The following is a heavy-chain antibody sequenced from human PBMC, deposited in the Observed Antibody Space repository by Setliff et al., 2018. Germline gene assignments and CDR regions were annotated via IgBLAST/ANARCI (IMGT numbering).Heavy chain of an antibody. CDR3: ARGGGSSSWYDAFDI. J-gene: IGHJ3*02. Sequence: RASVKVSCKASGYTFTGYYMHWVRQAPGQGLEWMGWINPNSGGTNYAQKFQGRVTMTRDTSNSTAYMELSRLRSDDTAVYYCARGGGSSSWYDAFDIWGQGTMVTVSS. CDR1: GYTFTGYY. V-gene: IGHV1-2*02. D-gene: IGHD6-13*01. CDR2: INPNSGGT.